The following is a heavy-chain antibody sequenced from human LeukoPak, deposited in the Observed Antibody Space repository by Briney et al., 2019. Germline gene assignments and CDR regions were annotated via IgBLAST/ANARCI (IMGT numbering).Heavy chain of an antibody. Sequence: PGGSLRLSCAASGFTFSNYAMSWVRQAPGKGLEWVSSISSTSGYIYYADSLKGRFIISRDNAKNSLYLQMTSLRVDETAVYYRGGGSGGGGYFYYYSMDVWGKGTTVTVSS. V-gene: IGHV3-21*01. CDR3: GGGSGGGGYFYYYSMDV. CDR2: ISSTSGYI. D-gene: IGHD3-10*01. J-gene: IGHJ6*01. CDR1: GFTFSNYA.